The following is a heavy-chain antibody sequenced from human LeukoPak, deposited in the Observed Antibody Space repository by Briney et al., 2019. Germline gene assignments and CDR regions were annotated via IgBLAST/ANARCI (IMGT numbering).Heavy chain of an antibody. Sequence: SETLSLTCTLSGGSISSSSYYWGWIRQPPGKGLEWIGSIYYSGSTYYNPSLKSRVTISVDTSKNQFSLKLSSVTAADTAVYYCARRPERGSITIFGVVTWGQGTLVTVSS. CDR2: IYYSGST. V-gene: IGHV4-39*01. CDR1: GGSISSSSYY. J-gene: IGHJ4*02. CDR3: ARRPERGSITIFGVVT. D-gene: IGHD3-3*01.